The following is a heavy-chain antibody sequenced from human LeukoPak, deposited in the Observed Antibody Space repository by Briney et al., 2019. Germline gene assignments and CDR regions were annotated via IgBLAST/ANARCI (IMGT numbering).Heavy chain of an antibody. CDR2: INHSGST. Sequence: ETLSLTCAVYGGSFSGYYWSWIRQPPGKGLEWIGEINHSGSTNYNPSLKSRVTISVDTSKNQFSLKLSSVTAADTAVYYCARLSYGDYNIDYWGQGTLVTVSS. CDR1: GGSFSGYY. D-gene: IGHD4-17*01. V-gene: IGHV4-34*01. CDR3: ARLSYGDYNIDY. J-gene: IGHJ4*02.